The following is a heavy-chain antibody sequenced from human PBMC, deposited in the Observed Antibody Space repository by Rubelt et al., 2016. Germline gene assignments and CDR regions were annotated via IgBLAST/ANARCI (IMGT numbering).Heavy chain of an antibody. CDR1: GYTLTELS. Sequence: QVQLVQSGAEVKKPGASVKVSCKVSGYTLTELSMHWVRQAPGKGLEWMGGFDPEDGETIYAQKFQGKVTMTRDKSTDTAYMELSSLRSEDTAVYYCAIRQPDYGDVDFDDWGQGTLVTVSS. J-gene: IGHJ4*02. CDR3: AIRQPDYGDVDFDD. V-gene: IGHV1-24*01. D-gene: IGHD4-17*01. CDR2: FDPEDGET.